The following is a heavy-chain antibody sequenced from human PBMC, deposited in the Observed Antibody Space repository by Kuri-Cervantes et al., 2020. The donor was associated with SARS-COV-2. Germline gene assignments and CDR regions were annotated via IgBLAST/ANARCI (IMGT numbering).Heavy chain of an antibody. V-gene: IGHV4-31*03. CDR1: GGSISSGGYY. Sequence: LRLSCTVSGGSISSGGYYWSWIRQHPGKGLEWIGHIYYSVSTYYNPSLKSRVTISVDTSKNQFSLKLSSVTAAATAVYYCATDGGNPYDWFAPWGQGTLVTVSS. CDR3: ATDGGNPYDWFAP. CDR2: IYYSVST. J-gene: IGHJ5*02. D-gene: IGHD4-23*01.